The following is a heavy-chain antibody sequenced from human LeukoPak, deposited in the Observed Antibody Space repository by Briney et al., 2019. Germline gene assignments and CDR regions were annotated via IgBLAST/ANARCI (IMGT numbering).Heavy chain of an antibody. J-gene: IGHJ4*02. D-gene: IGHD3-10*01. CDR2: IKSKTDGGTT. Sequence: PGGSLRLSCAASGFTFSNAWMSWVRQAPGKGLEWVGRIKSKTDGGTTDYAAPVKGRFTISRDDSKNTRYLQMNSLKPEDTAVYYCTTDLGGFGELNAFDYWGQGTLVTVSS. V-gene: IGHV3-15*01. CDR1: GFTFSNAW. CDR3: TTDLGGFGELNAFDY.